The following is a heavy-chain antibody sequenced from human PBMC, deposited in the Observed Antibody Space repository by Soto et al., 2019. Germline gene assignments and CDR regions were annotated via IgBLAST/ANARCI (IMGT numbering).Heavy chain of an antibody. J-gene: IGHJ4*02. Sequence: SDTLSLTCTVSGGSISSSSYYWGWIRQPPGKGLEWIGSIYYSGSTYYNPSLKSRVTISVDTSKNQFSLKLSSVTAADTAVYYCASLVGGAYYFDYWGQGTLVTVSS. CDR2: IYYSGST. CDR3: ASLVGGAYYFDY. V-gene: IGHV4-39*01. D-gene: IGHD3-16*01. CDR1: GGSISSSSYY.